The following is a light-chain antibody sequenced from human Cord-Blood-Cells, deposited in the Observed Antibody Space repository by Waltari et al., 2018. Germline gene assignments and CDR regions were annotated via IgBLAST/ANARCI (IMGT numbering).Light chain of an antibody. V-gene: IGLV2-14*01. CDR3: SSYTSSSTVV. Sequence: QSALTQPASVSGSPGQSITISCTGTSSEVGGYNYVSWYQQHPGKAPKLMIYDVSNRPSGLSNRYSGSKPGHTPSLTISGLQAEDDADYYCSSYTSSSTVVFGGGTKLTVL. J-gene: IGLJ2*01. CDR2: DVS. CDR1: SSEVGGYNY.